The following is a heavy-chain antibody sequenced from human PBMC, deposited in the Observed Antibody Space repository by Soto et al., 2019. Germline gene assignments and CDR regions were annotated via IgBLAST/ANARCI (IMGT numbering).Heavy chain of an antibody. CDR1: RGYVNTFH. Sequence: PSETLSLTCTVSRGYVNTFHWSWIRQPPGKGLEWIGHIYYSGNTDYNPSLRSRLAISIDTSKNQFSLKLSSVTAADTAVYFCAREGGESSDGLYYFDSWGQGSLVTVSS. J-gene: IGHJ4*02. CDR3: AREGGESSDGLYYFDS. CDR2: IYYSGNT. D-gene: IGHD3-16*01. V-gene: IGHV4-59*02.